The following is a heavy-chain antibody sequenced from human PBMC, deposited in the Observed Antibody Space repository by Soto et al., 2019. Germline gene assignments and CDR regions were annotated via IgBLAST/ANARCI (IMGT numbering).Heavy chain of an antibody. Sequence: ASETLSLTCLVSGDSVSDYSYNWVRQPPGKGLEWIGYIYYSGSTNYNPSLKSRVTISVDTSKNQFSLKLSSVTAADTAVYYCAGWRVLWFGDYYMDVWGKGTTVTVSS. V-gene: IGHV4-59*08. J-gene: IGHJ6*03. CDR2: IYYSGST. D-gene: IGHD3-10*01. CDR3: AGWRVLWFGDYYMDV. CDR1: GDSVSDYS.